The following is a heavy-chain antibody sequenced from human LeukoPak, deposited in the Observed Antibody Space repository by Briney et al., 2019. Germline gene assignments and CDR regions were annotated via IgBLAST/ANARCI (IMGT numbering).Heavy chain of an antibody. Sequence: RGSLRLSCAAPGFTFSSYAMSWVRQAPGKGLEWVSAISGSGGSTYYADSVKGRFTISRDNSKNTLYLQMNSLRAEDTAVYYCAISTGGSGSYGYWGQGTLVTVSS. CDR1: GFTFSSYA. J-gene: IGHJ4*02. CDR3: AISTGGSGSYGY. V-gene: IGHV3-23*01. D-gene: IGHD3-10*01. CDR2: ISGSGGST.